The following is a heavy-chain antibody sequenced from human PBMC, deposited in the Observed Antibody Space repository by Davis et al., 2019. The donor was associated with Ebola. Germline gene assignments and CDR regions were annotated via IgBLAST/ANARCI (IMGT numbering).Heavy chain of an antibody. Sequence: GGSLRLSCAASGFTFSSYSMNWVRQAPGKGLEWVSAISGSGGSTYYADSVKGRFTISRDNSKNTLYLQMNSLKTEDTAVYYCTSTLDGDYVDYWGQGTLVTVSS. D-gene: IGHD4-17*01. V-gene: IGHV3-23*01. CDR2: ISGSGGST. CDR1: GFTFSSYS. CDR3: TSTLDGDYVDY. J-gene: IGHJ4*02.